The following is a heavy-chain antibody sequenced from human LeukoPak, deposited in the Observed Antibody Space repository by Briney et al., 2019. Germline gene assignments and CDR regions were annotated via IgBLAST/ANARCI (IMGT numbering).Heavy chain of an antibody. CDR3: AILTAGVDYFDC. D-gene: IGHD6-25*01. CDR2: IYYSGST. CDR1: GGSISSSSYY. Sequence: PSETLSLTCTVSGGSISSSSYYWGWIRQPPGKGLEWIGSIYYSGSTYYNPSLKSRVTISVDTSKNQFSLKLSSVTAADTAVYYCAILTAGVDYFDCWGQGILVTVSS. J-gene: IGHJ4*02. V-gene: IGHV4-39*07.